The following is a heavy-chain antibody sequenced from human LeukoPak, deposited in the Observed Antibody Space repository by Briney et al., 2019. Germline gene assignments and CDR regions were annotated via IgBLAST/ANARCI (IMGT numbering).Heavy chain of an antibody. V-gene: IGHV4-59*01. CDR2: ITYSGST. CDR1: GGGISSYY. CDR3: ARAGDGYNFRIYAFDI. D-gene: IGHD5-24*01. J-gene: IGHJ3*02. Sequence: PSETLSLTCSVSGGGISSYYWSWIRQSPGKGLEWIGYITYSGSTNYSPSLKSRVTISVDTSKNQFSLKLTSVTAADTAVYYCARAGDGYNFRIYAFDIWGQGTMVTVSS.